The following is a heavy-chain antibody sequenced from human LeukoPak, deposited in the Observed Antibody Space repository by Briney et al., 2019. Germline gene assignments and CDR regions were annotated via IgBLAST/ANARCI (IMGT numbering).Heavy chain of an antibody. V-gene: IGHV4-39*01. CDR2: IYYSGST. CDR3: ARYSSGWFD. Sequence: PSETLSLTCTVSGGSISSSSYYWGWIRQPPGKGLEWIGSIYYSGSTYYNPSLKSRVTISVDTSKNQFSLKLSSVTAADTAVYYCARYSSGWFDWGQGTLVTVSS. D-gene: IGHD6-19*01. J-gene: IGHJ4*02. CDR1: GGSISSSSYY.